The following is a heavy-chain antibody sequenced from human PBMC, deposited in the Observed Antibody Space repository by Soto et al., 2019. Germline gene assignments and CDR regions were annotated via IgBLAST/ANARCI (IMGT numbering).Heavy chain of an antibody. Sequence: SETLSLTCAVYGGSFSGYYWSWIRQPPGKGLEWIGEINHSGSTNYNPSLKSRVTISVDTSKNQFSLKLSSVTAADTAVYYCARGGPRGGGYSSGTPGFNYWGQGTLVTVSS. D-gene: IGHD5-18*01. CDR3: ARGGPRGGGYSSGTPGFNY. CDR1: GGSFSGYY. CDR2: INHSGST. J-gene: IGHJ4*02. V-gene: IGHV4-34*01.